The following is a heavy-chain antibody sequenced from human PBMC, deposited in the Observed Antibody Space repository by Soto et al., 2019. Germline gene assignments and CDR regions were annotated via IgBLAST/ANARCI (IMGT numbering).Heavy chain of an antibody. D-gene: IGHD3-3*01. CDR2: IIPIFGTA. V-gene: IGHV1-69*13. CDR1: GGTFSSYA. J-gene: IGHJ6*02. Sequence: GASVKVFCKASGGTFSSYAISWVRQAPGQGLEWMGGIIPIFGTANYAQKFQGRVTITADESTSTAYMELSSLRSEDTAVYYCARARITIFGVVTHYYYYGMDVWGQGTTVTVSS. CDR3: ARARITIFGVVTHYYYYGMDV.